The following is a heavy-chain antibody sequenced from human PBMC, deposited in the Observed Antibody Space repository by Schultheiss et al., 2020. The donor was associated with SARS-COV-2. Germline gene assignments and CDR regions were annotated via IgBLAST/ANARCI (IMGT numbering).Heavy chain of an antibody. CDR1: GGSISSYY. CDR3: ARGWGDAFDI. J-gene: IGHJ3*02. CDR2: IYYSGST. D-gene: IGHD3-16*01. V-gene: IGHV4-59*12. Sequence: SETLSLTCTVSGGSISSYYWGWIRQHPGKGLEWIGYIYYSGSTNYNPSLKSRVTISVDTSKNQFSLKLSSVTAADTAVYYCARGWGDAFDIWGQGTMVTVSS.